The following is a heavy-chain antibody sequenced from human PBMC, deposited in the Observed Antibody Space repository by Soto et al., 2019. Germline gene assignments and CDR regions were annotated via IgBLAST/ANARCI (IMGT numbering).Heavy chain of an antibody. D-gene: IGHD6-13*01. Sequence: GGSLRLSCTASGFTFSSYGMHWVRQAPGKGLEWVTIIWYDGSNKDYADSVKGRFTISRDNSKNTLYLQMNTLRAEDTAVYYCARGCAHTGIRSSWCDAFDIWGQGTMVTVSS. CDR1: GFTFSSYG. CDR2: IWYDGSNK. V-gene: IGHV3-33*01. CDR3: ARGCAHTGIRSSWCDAFDI. J-gene: IGHJ3*02.